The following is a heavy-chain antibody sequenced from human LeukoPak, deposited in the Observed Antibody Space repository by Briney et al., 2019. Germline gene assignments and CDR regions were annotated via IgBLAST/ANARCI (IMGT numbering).Heavy chain of an antibody. Sequence: GGSLRLSCAASGFTFSSYAMSWVRQAPGKGLEWVSAISGSGGSTYYADSVKGRFTISRDNSKNTLYLQMNSLRADDTAVYHCAKAGLRYFDWSEAIDYWGQGTLVTVSS. D-gene: IGHD3-9*01. V-gene: IGHV3-23*01. J-gene: IGHJ4*02. CDR2: ISGSGGST. CDR3: AKAGLRYFDWSEAIDY. CDR1: GFTFSSYA.